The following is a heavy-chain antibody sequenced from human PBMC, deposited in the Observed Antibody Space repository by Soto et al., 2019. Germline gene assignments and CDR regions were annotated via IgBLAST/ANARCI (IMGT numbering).Heavy chain of an antibody. V-gene: IGHV4-31*03. D-gene: IGHD2-21*02. Sequence: SETLSLTCTVSGGSISSGGYYWSWIRQHPGKGLEWIGYIYYSGSTYYNPSLKSRVTISVDTSKNQFSLKLSSATAADTAVYYCAREFYCGGDCYPNYFDYWGQGTLVTVSS. CDR3: AREFYCGGDCYPNYFDY. CDR2: IYYSGST. J-gene: IGHJ4*02. CDR1: GGSISSGGYY.